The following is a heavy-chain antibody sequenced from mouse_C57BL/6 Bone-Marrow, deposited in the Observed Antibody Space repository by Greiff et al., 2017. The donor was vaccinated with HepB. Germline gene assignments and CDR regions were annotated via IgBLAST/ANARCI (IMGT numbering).Heavy chain of an antibody. D-gene: IGHD1-1*01. Sequence: LVESGPELVKPGASVKLSCKASGYTFTSYDINWVKQRPGQGLEWIGWIYPRDGSTKYNEKFKGKATLTVDTSSSTAYMELHSLTSEDSAVYFCARVKFITTVVATDAMDYWGQGTSVTVSS. V-gene: IGHV1-85*01. CDR3: ARVKFITTVVATDAMDY. CDR1: GYTFTSYD. CDR2: IYPRDGST. J-gene: IGHJ4*01.